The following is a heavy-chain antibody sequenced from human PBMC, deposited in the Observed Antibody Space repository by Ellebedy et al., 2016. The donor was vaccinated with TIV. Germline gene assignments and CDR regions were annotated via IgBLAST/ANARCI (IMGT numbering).Heavy chain of an antibody. V-gene: IGHV4-59*01. CDR1: GGSIGRYF. CDR2: VFSSGYT. D-gene: IGHD3-16*01. Sequence: MPSETLSLTCSVSGGSIGRYFWTWIRQSPEKGLEWIGYVFSSGYTNYNPSLESRVTISIDTSKGQFSLRLTSVTAADTAVYYCARWVWGQPDNWGQGILVSVSS. J-gene: IGHJ4*02. CDR3: ARWVWGQPDN.